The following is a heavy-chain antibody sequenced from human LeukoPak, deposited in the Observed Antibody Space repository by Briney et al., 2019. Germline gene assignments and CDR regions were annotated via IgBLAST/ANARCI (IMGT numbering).Heavy chain of an antibody. Sequence: SETLSLTCAVYGGSFSGYYWSWTRQPPGKGLEWIGEINHSGSTNYNPSLKSRVTISVDTSKNQFSLKLSSVTAADTAVYYCARRGSGSYYNDLMDYWGQGTLVTVSS. V-gene: IGHV4-34*01. CDR3: ARRGSGSYYNDLMDY. J-gene: IGHJ4*02. CDR1: GGSFSGYY. D-gene: IGHD3-10*01. CDR2: INHSGST.